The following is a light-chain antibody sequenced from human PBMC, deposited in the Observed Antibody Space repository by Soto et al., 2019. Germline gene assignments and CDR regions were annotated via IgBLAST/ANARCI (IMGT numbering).Light chain of an antibody. V-gene: IGKV1-5*03. CDR1: QSISGL. CDR2: KAS. J-gene: IGKJ5*01. CDR3: QQYNSYPLT. Sequence: DIQMTQSPSTVSTSVGDRVTITCRASQSISGLLAWYQQKPGRAPTLLIYKASILESGVPSRFSGSGSGTEFSLTISSLQPDDSATYYCQQYNSYPLTFGQGRRLEIK.